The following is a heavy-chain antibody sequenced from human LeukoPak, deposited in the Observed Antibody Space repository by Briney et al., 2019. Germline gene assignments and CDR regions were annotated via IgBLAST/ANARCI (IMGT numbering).Heavy chain of an antibody. D-gene: IGHD2-15*01. Sequence: PSETLSLTCTVSGGSISSSTYYWGWIRQPPGTGLEWIGNIYYRGSTYYNPSLRSRVTISVDTSKNQFSLKLSSVTAADTAIYYCARAVIVVAAATQRNWFDPWGRGTLVTVSS. CDR3: ARAVIVVAAATQRNWFDP. J-gene: IGHJ5*02. V-gene: IGHV4-39*07. CDR2: IYYRGST. CDR1: GGSISSSTYY.